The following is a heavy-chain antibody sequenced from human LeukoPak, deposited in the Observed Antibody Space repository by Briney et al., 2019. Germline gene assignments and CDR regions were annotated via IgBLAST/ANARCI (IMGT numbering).Heavy chain of an antibody. D-gene: IGHD3-3*01. V-gene: IGHV4-59*01. CDR1: GGSISSYY. Sequence: SETLSLTCTVSGGSISSYYWSWIRQPPGKGLEWIGYIYYSGSTNYNPSLKSRVTISLDTSKNQFSLKLSSVTAADTAVYYCARDLGFWSGYYTYNWFDPWGQGTLVTVSS. CDR2: IYYSGST. J-gene: IGHJ5*02. CDR3: ARDLGFWSGYYTYNWFDP.